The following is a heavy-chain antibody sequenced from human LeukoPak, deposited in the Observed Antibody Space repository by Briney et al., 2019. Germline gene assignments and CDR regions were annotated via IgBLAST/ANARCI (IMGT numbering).Heavy chain of an antibody. J-gene: IGHJ5*02. CDR1: GGSISSYY. CDR3: ASSSRGGGWFDP. Sequence: SETLSLTCTVSGGSISSYYWSWIRQPPGKGLEWIGYIYYSGSTNYNPSLKSRVTISVDTSKNLFSLKLSSVTAADTAVYYCASSSRGGGWFDPWGQGTLVTVSS. CDR2: IYYSGST. V-gene: IGHV4-59*01. D-gene: IGHD6-6*01.